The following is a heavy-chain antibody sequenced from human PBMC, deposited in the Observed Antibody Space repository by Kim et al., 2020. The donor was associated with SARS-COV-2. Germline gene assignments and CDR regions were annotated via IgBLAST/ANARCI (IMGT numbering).Heavy chain of an antibody. Sequence: GGSLRLSCAASGFTFSSYAMSWVRQAQGKGLEWVSAISGSGGSTYYADSVKGRFTISRDNSKNTLYLQMNSLRAEDTAVYYCAKMHPGLLWFGALLNFDYWGLGTLVTVSS. CDR3: AKMHPGLLWFGALLNFDY. V-gene: IGHV3-23*01. J-gene: IGHJ4*02. CDR1: GFTFSSYA. D-gene: IGHD3-10*01. CDR2: ISGSGGST.